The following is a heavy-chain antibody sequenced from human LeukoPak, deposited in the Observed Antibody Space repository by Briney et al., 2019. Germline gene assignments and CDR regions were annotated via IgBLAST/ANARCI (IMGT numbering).Heavy chain of an antibody. Sequence: GTSVKVSCKASGFTFTSSAVQWVRQARGQRLEWIGWIVVGSGNTNYAQKFQERVTITRDMSTSTAYMELSSLRSEDTAAYYCAAGYSGSYYPSFDYWGQGTLVTVSS. J-gene: IGHJ4*02. D-gene: IGHD3-10*01. CDR1: GFTFTSSA. CDR3: AAGYSGSYYPSFDY. CDR2: IVVGSGNT. V-gene: IGHV1-58*01.